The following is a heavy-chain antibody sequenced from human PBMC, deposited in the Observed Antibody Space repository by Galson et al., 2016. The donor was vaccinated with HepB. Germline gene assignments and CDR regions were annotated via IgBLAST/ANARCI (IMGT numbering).Heavy chain of an antibody. CDR3: ARGRAGFQVPLAP. V-gene: IGHV4-34*01. CDR1: GGSVVGYY. CDR2: IDAGGSN. J-gene: IGHJ5*02. Sequence: SETLSLTCTVDGGSVVGYYWTWTRQSPGKILEWIGEIDAGGSNTYNPSVKGRVTISLDRSTTSISLMLTSVTAADTGLYFCARGRAGFQVPLAPWGLGTLVTVTS.